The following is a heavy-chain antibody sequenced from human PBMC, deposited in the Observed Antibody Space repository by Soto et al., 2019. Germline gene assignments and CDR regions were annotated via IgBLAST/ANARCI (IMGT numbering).Heavy chain of an antibody. D-gene: IGHD4-17*01. CDR1: RFAFSSYG. J-gene: IGHJ2*01. CDR3: AKGTTVPPWRSLDL. CDR2: ISYDGDYQ. Sequence: QEQLVESGGGVVQPGRSLRLSCEASRFAFSSYGMHWVRQAPGKGLEWVAVISYDGDYQNYADSVKGRFTISRDNSKNTMYLKMRGLRGEDTALYYCAKGTTVPPWRSLDLGGRGTLVTVSS. V-gene: IGHV3-30*18.